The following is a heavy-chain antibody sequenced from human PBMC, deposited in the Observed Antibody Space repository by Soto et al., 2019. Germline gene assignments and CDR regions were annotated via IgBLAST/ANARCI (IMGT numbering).Heavy chain of an antibody. CDR2: ISAYNGNT. CDR1: GYTFTSYG. V-gene: IGHV1-18*04. D-gene: IGHD5-18*01. J-gene: IGHJ5*02. CDR3: ARDERGYSYGP. Sequence: ASVKVSSKASGYTFTSYGITWVRQAPGQGLEWMGWISAYNGNTNYAQKLQGRVTMTTDTSTSTAYMELRSLRSDDTAVYYCARDERGYSYGPWGQGTLVTVSS.